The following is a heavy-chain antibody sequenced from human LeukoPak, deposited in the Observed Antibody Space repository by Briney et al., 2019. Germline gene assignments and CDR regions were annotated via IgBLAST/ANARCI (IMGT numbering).Heavy chain of an antibody. D-gene: IGHD2-21*01. J-gene: IGHJ2*01. CDR2: VFYSGTT. V-gene: IGHV4-39*02. Sequence: SETLSLTCTVSGGSISSTNYYWGWVRQPPGKGLEWIGTVFYSGTTFHNPSLKSRVTLSVETSKNQFSLKMDSVTAADTAVYYCAREIERYFDLWGRGTLVTVSS. CDR1: GGSISSTNYY. CDR3: AREIERYFDL.